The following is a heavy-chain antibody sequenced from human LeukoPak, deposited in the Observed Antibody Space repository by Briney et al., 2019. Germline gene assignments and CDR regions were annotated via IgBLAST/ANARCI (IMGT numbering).Heavy chain of an antibody. CDR1: GFTFSSYA. D-gene: IGHD2-15*01. CDR2: ISYDGSNK. J-gene: IGHJ4*02. Sequence: GGSLRLSCAASGFTFSSYAMHWVRQAPGKGLEWVAVISYDGSNKYYADSVKGRFTISRDNSKNTLYLQMGSLRAEDMAVYYCAREARGGGPYDYWGQGTLVTVSS. V-gene: IGHV3-30*14. CDR3: AREARGGGPYDY.